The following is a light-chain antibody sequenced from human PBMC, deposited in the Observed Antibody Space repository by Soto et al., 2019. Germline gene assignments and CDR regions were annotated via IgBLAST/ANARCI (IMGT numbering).Light chain of an antibody. J-gene: IGKJ4*01. CDR2: GVS. V-gene: IGKV3-15*01. Sequence: EIVMTHSPATLSVSPGETATLSCRASQSVAGNLAWYQQKPRQPPRLLIYGVSTRATGVPARFSGSGSETDFSLTISSLQIEDFALYYCQQSNNWPPLTFGGGTKVDIK. CDR3: QQSNNWPPLT. CDR1: QSVAGN.